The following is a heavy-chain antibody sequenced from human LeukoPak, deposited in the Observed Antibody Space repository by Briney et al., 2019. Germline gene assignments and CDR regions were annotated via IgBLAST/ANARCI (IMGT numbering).Heavy chain of an antibody. CDR2: ISSSSSYI. D-gene: IGHD6-19*01. V-gene: IGHV3-21*01. Sequence: PGRSLRLSCAASGFTFSSYGMNWVRQAPGKGLEWVSSISSSSSYIYYADSVKGRFTISRDNAKNSLYLQMNSLRAEDTAVYYCAFSSGWHLGDIWGQGTMVTVSS. CDR3: AFSSGWHLGDI. J-gene: IGHJ3*02. CDR1: GFTFSSYG.